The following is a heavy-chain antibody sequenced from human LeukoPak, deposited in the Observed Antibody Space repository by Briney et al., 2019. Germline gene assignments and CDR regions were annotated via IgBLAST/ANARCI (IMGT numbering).Heavy chain of an antibody. D-gene: IGHD4-17*01. CDR1: GYTFTSYY. CDR2: INPSGGST. V-gene: IGHV1-46*01. Sequence: ASAKVSCKASGYTFTSYYMHWVRQAPGQGLEWMGIINPSGGSTSYAQKFQGRVTMTRDTTTSTVYMELSSLRSEDTAVYYCARDAVRTDYGDYYYYYGMDVWGQGTTVTVSS. J-gene: IGHJ6*02. CDR3: ARDAVRTDYGDYYYYYGMDV.